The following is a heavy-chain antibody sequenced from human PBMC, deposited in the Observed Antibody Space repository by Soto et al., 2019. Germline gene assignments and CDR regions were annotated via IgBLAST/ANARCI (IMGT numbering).Heavy chain of an antibody. V-gene: IGHV3-23*01. D-gene: IGHD6-19*01. CDR2: IDHSGGST. CDR1: GFTFSNYA. Sequence: EVQLLESGGGLVQPGGSLRLSCAASGFTFSNYAMSWVRQAPGKGLEWVSGIDHSGGSTFYADSVKGRFTISRDNSKNTLSLQMNSLRAEDTAVYYCANLYSSGGKEWFDPWGQGTLVTVSS. J-gene: IGHJ5*02. CDR3: ANLYSSGGKEWFDP.